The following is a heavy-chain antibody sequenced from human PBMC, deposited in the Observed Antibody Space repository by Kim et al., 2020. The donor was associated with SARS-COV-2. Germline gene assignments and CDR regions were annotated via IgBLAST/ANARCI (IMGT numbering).Heavy chain of an antibody. J-gene: IGHJ4*02. V-gene: IGHV3-11*01. CDR2: ISTRGESI. CDR3: ARSGNGYNAFGI. CDR1: GLSLSDSY. D-gene: IGHD5-12*01. Sequence: GGSLRLSCAASGLSLSDSYMNWVRQAPGKGLEWVSFISTRGESIFYADSVEGRFTISRDNAKNSLYLQMNYLRDEDTAVCYCARSGNGYNAFGIWGQGVLVTVSS.